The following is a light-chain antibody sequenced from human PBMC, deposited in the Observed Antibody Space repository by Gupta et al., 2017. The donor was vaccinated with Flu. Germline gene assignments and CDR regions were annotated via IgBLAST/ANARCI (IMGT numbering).Light chain of an antibody. V-gene: IGLV2-8*01. CDR3: CSYTGRNTLYV. CDR2: EVS. Sequence: QSALTQPPSASGSPGQSVPISCTGTSSDVGGYNFVSWYQQRPGKAPKLIIYEVSKRPSGVPDRFSGSKSGNTASLTVAGLQAEDEADYYCCSYTGRNTLYVFGTGTKVTV. J-gene: IGLJ1*01. CDR1: SSDVGGYNF.